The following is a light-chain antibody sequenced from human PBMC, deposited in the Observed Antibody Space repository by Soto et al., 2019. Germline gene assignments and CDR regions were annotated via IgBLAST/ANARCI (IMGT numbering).Light chain of an antibody. CDR3: QQYNNWPFS. CDR1: QGVTTN. Sequence: EIVMTQSPASLSVSPGERVTLSRRAGQGVTTNFAWYQQKSGQSPRLLIYDVSTRATGVPARFSGTGSETDFTLTISGLQSEDSAVYFCQQYNNWPFSFGQGTRLEIK. J-gene: IGKJ5*01. V-gene: IGKV3-15*01. CDR2: DVS.